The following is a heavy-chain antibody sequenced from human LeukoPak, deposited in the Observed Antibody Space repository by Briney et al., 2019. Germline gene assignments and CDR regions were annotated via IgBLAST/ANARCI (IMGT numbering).Heavy chain of an antibody. CDR3: AREVSAAGTVKWFDY. J-gene: IGHJ4*02. CDR1: GASFSSGDQY. Sequence: SETLSLTCTVSGASFSSGDQYWNWIRQSPGKGLEWIGSIHPSGMLYNNPSLESRVTISVDTSKNQFSLKLSSVTAADTAVYYCAREVSAAGTVKWFDYWGQGTLVTVSS. CDR2: IHPSGML. D-gene: IGHD6-13*01. V-gene: IGHV4-31*03.